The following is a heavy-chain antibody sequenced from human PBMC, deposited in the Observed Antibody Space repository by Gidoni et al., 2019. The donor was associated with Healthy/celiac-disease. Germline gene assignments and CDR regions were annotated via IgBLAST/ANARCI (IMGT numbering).Heavy chain of an antibody. J-gene: IGHJ6*02. CDR3: ARDNKGVGVANYYYGMDV. CDR2: ISSSSSYI. CDR1: GFTFSSYS. V-gene: IGHV3-21*01. D-gene: IGHD3-3*01. Sequence: EVQLVESGGGLVKPGGSLRLSCAASGFTFSSYSMNWVRQAPGKGLEWVSSISSSSSYIYYADSVKGRFTISRDNAKNSLYLQMNSLRAEDTAVYYCARDNKGVGVANYYYGMDVWGQGTTVTVSS.